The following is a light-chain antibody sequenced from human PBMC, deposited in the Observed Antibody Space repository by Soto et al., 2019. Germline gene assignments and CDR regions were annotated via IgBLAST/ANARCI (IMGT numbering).Light chain of an antibody. J-gene: IGKJ2*01. Sequence: EIVLTQSPGTLSLSPGERATLSCRASQSVSSSYLAWYQQKPGQAPRLLIYGASSRATGIPDRFSGSGSGTYFTLTISRLEPEDLAVYYGQQYGSSPGYTCGQGTKLEIK. CDR2: GAS. CDR1: QSVSSSY. CDR3: QQYGSSPGYT. V-gene: IGKV3-20*01.